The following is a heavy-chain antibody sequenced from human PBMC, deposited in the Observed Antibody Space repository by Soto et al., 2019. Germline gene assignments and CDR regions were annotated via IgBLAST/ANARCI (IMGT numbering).Heavy chain of an antibody. V-gene: IGHV4-59*01. CDR1: GASISRYY. J-gene: IGHJ4*02. CDR2: IYYSGST. CDR3: AADSGGSMYYFDY. Sequence: SETLYLTCSVSGASISRYYWGWIRQPPGKGLEWIGYIYYSGSTNYNPSLKSRVTISIDTSKSQFSLNLNSVTAADTAVYYCAADSGGSMYYFDYWGQGMLVTVSS. D-gene: IGHD3-22*01.